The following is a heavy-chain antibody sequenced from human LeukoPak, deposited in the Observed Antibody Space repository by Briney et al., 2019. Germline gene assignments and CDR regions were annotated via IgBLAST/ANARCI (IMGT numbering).Heavy chain of an antibody. J-gene: IGHJ6*02. CDR2: IFCGAST. D-gene: IGHD6-19*01. CDR1: GFTVSSNY. Sequence: GGSLRLSCAASGFTVSSNYMSWVRQAPGQGLEWGSVIFCGASTYYADSVKGRFTISRDNSKTTLYLQMNSLRAEDTAVYYCARDSSGWNEEDYYYGMDVWGQGTTVTVPS. V-gene: IGHV3-53*01. CDR3: ARDSSGWNEEDYYYGMDV.